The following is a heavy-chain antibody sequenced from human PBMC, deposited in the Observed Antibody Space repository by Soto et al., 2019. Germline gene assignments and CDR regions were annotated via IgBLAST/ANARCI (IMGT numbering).Heavy chain of an antibody. J-gene: IGHJ6*03. Sequence: SETLSLTCTVSGGSISSYYWSWIRQPPGKGLEWIGYIYYSGSTNYNPSLKSRVTISVDTSKNQFSLKLSSVTAADTAVYYCARCGYGSYYMDVWGKGPTVTVS. CDR2: IYYSGST. CDR3: ARCGYGSYYMDV. V-gene: IGHV4-59*01. CDR1: GGSISSYY. D-gene: IGHD3-10*01.